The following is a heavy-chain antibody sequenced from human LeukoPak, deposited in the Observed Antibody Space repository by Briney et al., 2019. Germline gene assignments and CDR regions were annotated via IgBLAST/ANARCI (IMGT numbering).Heavy chain of an antibody. J-gene: IGHJ4*02. CDR2: INSYDADT. CDR3: ASAPCVDDWYSRFYN. V-gene: IGHV1-18*01. Sequence: ASVKVSCKASGYTFSNYGISWVRQAPGQGLEWMGWINSYDADTKSAQKVQGRVAMTTDTSTNTAYMELRSLTSDDTAVYYCASAPCVDDWYSRFYNWGQGTLVTVSS. CDR1: GYTFSNYG. D-gene: IGHD2-21*02.